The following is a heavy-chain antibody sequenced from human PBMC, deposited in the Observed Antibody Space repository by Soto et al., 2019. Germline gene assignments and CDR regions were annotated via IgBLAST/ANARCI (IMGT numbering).Heavy chain of an antibody. J-gene: IGHJ4*02. CDR3: ARGRFLTGSYDY. CDR2: TYYRSKWYN. V-gene: IGHV6-1*01. CDR1: GDSVPSNSAA. D-gene: IGHD1-26*01. Sequence: PSQTLSLTCAISGDSVPSNSAAWNWIRQSPSRGLEWLGRTYYRSKWYNDYAVSLKSRIIINSDTSKNQFSLQLNSVTPEDTAVYYCARGRFLTGSYDYWGRGTLVTVS.